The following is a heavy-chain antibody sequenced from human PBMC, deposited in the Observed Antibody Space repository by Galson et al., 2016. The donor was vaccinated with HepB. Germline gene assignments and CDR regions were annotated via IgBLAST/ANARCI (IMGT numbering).Heavy chain of an antibody. CDR3: ARGRVGATPADY. CDR1: GFTFSSYA. J-gene: IGHJ4*02. CDR2: ISHSGDSI. Sequence: SLRLSCAASGFTFSSYAMNWVRQAPGKGLEWDSDISHSGDSIYYADSVKGRFTISRDDSKNTLYLQMNSLRPEDTAVYYCARGRVGATPADYWGQGTLVTVSS. V-gene: IGHV3-23*01. D-gene: IGHD1-26*01.